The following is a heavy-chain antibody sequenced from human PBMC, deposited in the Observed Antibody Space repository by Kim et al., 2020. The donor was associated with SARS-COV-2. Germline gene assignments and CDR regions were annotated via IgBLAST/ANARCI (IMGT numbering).Heavy chain of an antibody. V-gene: IGHV4-4*02. CDR2: IYHSGST. D-gene: IGHD3-22*01. J-gene: IGHJ5*02. Sequence: SETLSLTCAVSGGSISSSNWWSWVRQPPGKGLEWIGEIYHSGSTNYNPSLKSRVTISVDKSKNQFSRKLSSVTAADTAVYYCARDVQDGVVVINNWFDPWGQGTLVTVSS. CDR1: GGSISSSNW. CDR3: ARDVQDGVVVINNWFDP.